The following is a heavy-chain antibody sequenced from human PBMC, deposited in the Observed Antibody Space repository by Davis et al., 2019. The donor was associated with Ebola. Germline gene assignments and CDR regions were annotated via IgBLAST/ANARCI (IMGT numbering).Heavy chain of an antibody. V-gene: IGHV3-23*01. D-gene: IGHD3-22*01. CDR3: SRDFDRVRE. CDR1: GFIVSDKY. Sequence: GGSLRLSCAASGFIVSDKYMSWVRQAPGKGLEWVSAISTSGGGTYYADSVKGRFTISRDNAKNTLYLQMNSLKAEDTAVYYCSRDFDRVREWGQGTLVTVSS. J-gene: IGHJ4*02. CDR2: ISTSGGGT.